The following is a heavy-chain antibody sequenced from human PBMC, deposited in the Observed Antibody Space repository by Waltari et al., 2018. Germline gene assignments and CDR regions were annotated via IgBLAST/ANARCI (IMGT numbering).Heavy chain of an antibody. CDR1: GYIFSNYG. J-gene: IGHJ4*02. V-gene: IGHV1-18*01. Sequence: QLVQSGAEVKKPGASVKVSCKASGYIFSNYGITWVRKAPGQGLEWMGWINPYNGDTKYVPNLQGRVTMTTDTSTAPAYMEIRTLRSDDTAIYYCARDDVNRSNFGGFWGQGTLVTVSS. CDR2: INPYNGDT. D-gene: IGHD3-16*01. CDR3: ARDDVNRSNFGGF.